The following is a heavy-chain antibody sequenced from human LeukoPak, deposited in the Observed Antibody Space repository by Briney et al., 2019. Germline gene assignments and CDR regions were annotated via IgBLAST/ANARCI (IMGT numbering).Heavy chain of an antibody. D-gene: IGHD6-13*01. V-gene: IGHV4-34*01. CDR2: INHSGST. CDR3: ARGKKRQPLFDY. J-gene: IGHJ4*02. Sequence: PSETLSLTCAVYGVSFSGYYWSWIRQPPGKGLEWIGEINHSGSTNYNPSLKSRVTISVDTSKNQFSLKLSSVTAADTAVYYCARGKKRQPLFDYWGQGTLVTVSS. CDR1: GVSFSGYY.